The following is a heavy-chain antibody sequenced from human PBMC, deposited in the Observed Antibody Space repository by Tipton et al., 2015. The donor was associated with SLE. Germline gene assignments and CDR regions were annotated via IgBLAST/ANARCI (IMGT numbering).Heavy chain of an antibody. CDR1: GGSISSYY. CDR3: ARGAYFDL. J-gene: IGHJ2*01. Sequence: TLSLTCTVSGGSISSYYWSWTRQPPGKGLEWIGYIYYSGSTNYNPSLKSRVTISVDTSKNQFSLKLSSVTAADTAVYYCARGAYFDLWGRGTLVTVSS. V-gene: IGHV4-59*01. CDR2: IYYSGST.